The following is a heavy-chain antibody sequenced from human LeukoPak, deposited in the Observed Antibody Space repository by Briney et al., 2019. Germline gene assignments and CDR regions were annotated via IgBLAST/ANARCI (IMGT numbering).Heavy chain of an antibody. CDR3: AKALSRPQYYYYYGMDV. V-gene: IGHV3-23*01. CDR2: ISGSGDSK. CDR1: EFTFRSYA. Sequence: GGSLRLSCAASEFTFRSYAMSRVRQAPGKGLEWVSTISGSGDSKYYEDSVKGRFTISRDSSKNTLYLQMNSLRAEDAAVYYCAKALSRPQYYYYYGMDVWGQGTTVTVSS. D-gene: IGHD6-6*01. J-gene: IGHJ6*02.